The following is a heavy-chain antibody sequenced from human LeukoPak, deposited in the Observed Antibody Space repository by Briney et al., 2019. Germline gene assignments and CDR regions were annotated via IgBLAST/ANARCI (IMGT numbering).Heavy chain of an antibody. J-gene: IGHJ4*02. V-gene: IGHV4-61*01. CDR2: IYYSGST. Sequence: PSETLSLTCTVSGGSVSSGSYYWSWIRQPPGKGLEWIGYIYYSGSTNYNPSLKSRVTISVDTSKNQFSLKLSSVTAADTAVYYCASTVDTAMVIDYWGQGTLVTVSS. CDR1: GGSVSSGSYY. CDR3: ASTVDTAMVIDY. D-gene: IGHD5-18*01.